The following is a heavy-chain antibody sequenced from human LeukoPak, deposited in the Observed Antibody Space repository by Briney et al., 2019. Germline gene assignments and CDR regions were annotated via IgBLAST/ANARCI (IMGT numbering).Heavy chain of an antibody. CDR3: ARGSGYSYGYFDY. V-gene: IGHV4-39*01. CDR1: GGSINQNDCY. D-gene: IGHD5-18*01. CDR2: IYYSGSS. J-gene: IGHJ4*02. Sequence: SETLSLTCSVSGGSINQNDCYWGRIRQPPGKGLEWIASIYYSGSSYYNPSLKSRVTISVDTSKSQFSLKLSSVTAADTAVYYCARGSGYSYGYFDYWGQGTLVTVSS.